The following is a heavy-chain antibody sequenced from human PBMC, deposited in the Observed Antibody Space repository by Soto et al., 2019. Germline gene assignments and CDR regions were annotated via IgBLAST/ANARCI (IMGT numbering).Heavy chain of an antibody. CDR1: GFTFDDYG. CDR3: ARDFRLVLTQKGNYYYYYYMDV. D-gene: IGHD6-19*01. J-gene: IGHJ6*03. Sequence: EVQLVESGGGVVRPGGSLRLSCAASGFTFDDYGMRWVRQAPGKGLEWVSGINWNGGSTGYADSVKGRFTISRDNAKNSLYLQMNSLRAEDTALYHCARDFRLVLTQKGNYYYYYYMDVWGKGTTVTVSS. V-gene: IGHV3-20*01. CDR2: INWNGGST.